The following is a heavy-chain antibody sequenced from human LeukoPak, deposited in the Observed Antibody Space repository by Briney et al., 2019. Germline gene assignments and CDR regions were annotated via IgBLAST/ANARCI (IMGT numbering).Heavy chain of an antibody. CDR1: GFTFSSYS. Sequence: GGSLRLSCAASGFTFSSYSMNWVRQAPGKGLEWVSVISSSSTYIYYADSVNGRFTISRDNAKNSLYLQMNSLRAEDTAVYYCVRLAFCNGGGGDCYGYYYMDVWGKGTTVTVSS. V-gene: IGHV3-21*01. CDR3: VRLAFCNGGGGDCYGYYYMDV. CDR2: ISSSSTYI. D-gene: IGHD2-21*01. J-gene: IGHJ6*03.